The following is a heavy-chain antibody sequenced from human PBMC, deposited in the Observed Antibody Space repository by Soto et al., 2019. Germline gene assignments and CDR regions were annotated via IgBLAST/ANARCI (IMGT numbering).Heavy chain of an antibody. D-gene: IGHD4-17*01. CDR1: GGTFSSYA. J-gene: IGHJ4*02. CDR3: ARCEYGDYYFDY. Sequence: SVKVSCKASGGTFSSYAISWVRQAPGQGLEWMGGIIPIFGTANYAQKFQGRVTITADKSTSTAYMELSSLRSEDTAVYYCARCEYGDYYFDYWGQGTLVTVSS. V-gene: IGHV1-69*06. CDR2: IIPIFGTA.